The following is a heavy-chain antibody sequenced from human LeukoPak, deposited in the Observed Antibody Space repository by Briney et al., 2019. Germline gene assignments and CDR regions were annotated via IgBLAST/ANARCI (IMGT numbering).Heavy chain of an antibody. V-gene: IGHV1-18*01. Sequence: ASVKVSCAASGYMLSRYGMSWVRQAPGQGPEWVGWISGPTYGTRYAQKFQGRVSMTQDTSANIVYMELKSLTSDDTAVYYCVRSGRGTYFYFDWWGQGTRVTVSS. CDR1: GYMLSRYG. CDR2: ISGPTYGT. CDR3: VRSGRGTYFYFDW. D-gene: IGHD6-25*01. J-gene: IGHJ4*02.